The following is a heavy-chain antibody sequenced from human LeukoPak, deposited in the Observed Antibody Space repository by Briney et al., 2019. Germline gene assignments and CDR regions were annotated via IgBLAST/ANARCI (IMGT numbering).Heavy chain of an antibody. Sequence: PSETLSLTCTVSGGSISSGDYYWSWIRQPPGKGLEWIGYIYYSGSTYYNPSLKCRVTISVDTSKNQFSLKLSSVTAADTAVYYCARPYCSGGSCYISPWGQGTLVTVSS. CDR1: GGSISSGDYY. D-gene: IGHD2-15*01. J-gene: IGHJ5*02. CDR3: ARPYCSGGSCYISP. V-gene: IGHV4-30-4*01. CDR2: IYYSGST.